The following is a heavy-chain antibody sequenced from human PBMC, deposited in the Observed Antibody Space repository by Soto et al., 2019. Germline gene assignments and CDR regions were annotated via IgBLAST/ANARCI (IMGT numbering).Heavy chain of an antibody. CDR3: AKDYDFGGYGNIDF. Sequence: PGGSLRLSCAAFGFTFRTYAMHWVRQAPGKGLECVAFISYDGKNNYYADSVKGRFTVSRDNSKNTLFLQMNSLRVEDTAVYYCAKDYDFGGYGNIDFWGQGALVTVSS. V-gene: IGHV3-30*18. CDR2: ISYDGKNN. CDR1: GFTFRTYA. D-gene: IGHD3-16*01. J-gene: IGHJ4*02.